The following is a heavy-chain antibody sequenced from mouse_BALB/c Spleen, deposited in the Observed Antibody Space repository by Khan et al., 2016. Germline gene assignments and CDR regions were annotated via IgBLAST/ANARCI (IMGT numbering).Heavy chain of an antibody. J-gene: IGHJ4*01. CDR2: ISYDGSN. CDR1: GYSITSGYY. V-gene: IGHV3-6*02. CDR3: ARDGYRYDGGYYYAMDY. D-gene: IGHD2-14*01. Sequence: EVQLQESGPGLVKPSQSLSLTCSVTGYSITSGYYWNWIRQFPGNKLEWMGYISYDGSNNYNPSLKNRISITRVSSKHQFFLKLNSVTTEDTATYYCARDGYRYDGGYYYAMDYWGQGTSVTVSS.